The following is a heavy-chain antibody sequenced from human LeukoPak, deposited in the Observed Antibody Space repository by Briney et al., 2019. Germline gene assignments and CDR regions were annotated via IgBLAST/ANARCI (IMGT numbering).Heavy chain of an antibody. J-gene: IGHJ4*02. CDR1: GYTFNNYD. D-gene: IGHD6-13*01. V-gene: IGHV1-18*01. CDR2: ISTYNGET. Sequence: ASVKVSCKASGYTFNNYDISWVRQAPGQGLEWMGWISTYNGETKYAQKLQGRVTMTTDTSTSTAYMELRSLKSDDTAVYYCATATIAAGSFPPFDYWGQGSLVTVSS. CDR3: ATATIAAGSFPPFDY.